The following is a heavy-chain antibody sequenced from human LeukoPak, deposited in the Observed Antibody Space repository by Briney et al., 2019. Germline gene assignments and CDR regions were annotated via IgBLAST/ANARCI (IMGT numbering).Heavy chain of an antibody. Sequence: PGGSLRLSCAASGFTVSSNYMSWVRQAPGKGLEWVSVIYSGGSTYYADSVKGRFTISRDNSKNTLYLQMNSLRAEDTAVYYCARDAGEQRYSGGIHFRYWGQGTLVTVSS. J-gene: IGHJ4*02. CDR1: GFTVSSNY. V-gene: IGHV3-53*01. D-gene: IGHD6-19*01. CDR3: ARDAGEQRYSGGIHFRY. CDR2: IYSGGST.